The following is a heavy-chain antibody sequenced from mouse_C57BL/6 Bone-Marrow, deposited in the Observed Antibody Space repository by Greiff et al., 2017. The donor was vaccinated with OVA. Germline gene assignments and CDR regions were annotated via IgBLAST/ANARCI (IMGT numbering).Heavy chain of an antibody. CDR2: IYPRSGNT. Sequence: QVHVKQSGAELARPGASVKLSCKASGYTFTSYGISWVKQRTGQGLEWIGEIYPRSGNTYYNEKFKGKATLTADKSSSTAYMELRSLTSEDSAVYFCARSVQASFAYWGQGTLVTVSA. V-gene: IGHV1-81*01. CDR3: ARSVQASFAY. CDR1: GYTFTSYG. D-gene: IGHD6-1*01. J-gene: IGHJ3*01.